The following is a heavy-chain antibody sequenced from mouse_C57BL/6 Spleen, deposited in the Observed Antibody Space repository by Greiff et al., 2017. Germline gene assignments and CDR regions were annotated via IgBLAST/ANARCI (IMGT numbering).Heavy chain of an antibody. V-gene: IGHV5-16*01. Sequence: EVQGVESEGGLVQPGSSMKLSCTASGFTFSDYYMAWVRQVPEKGLEWVAHINYDGSSTYYLDSLKSRFIISRDNAKNILYLQMSSLKSEDTATYYCARAPITTVVPTNYAMDYWGQGTAVTVSS. CDR2: INYDGSST. CDR3: ARAPITTVVPTNYAMDY. J-gene: IGHJ4*01. CDR1: GFTFSDYY. D-gene: IGHD1-1*01.